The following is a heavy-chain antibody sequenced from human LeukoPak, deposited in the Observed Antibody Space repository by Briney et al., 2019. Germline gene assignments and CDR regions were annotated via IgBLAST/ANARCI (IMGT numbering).Heavy chain of an antibody. CDR3: ARVGGYYDSSGPDY. CDR2: TYYSGST. Sequence: SQTLSLTCTVSGGSISSGDDYWSWIRQPPGKGLEWIGYTYYSGSTYSNPSLKSRVTISVDTSKNQFSLKLSSVTAADTAVYYCARVGGYYDSSGPDYWGQGTLVTVSS. J-gene: IGHJ4*02. D-gene: IGHD3-22*01. V-gene: IGHV4-30-4*01. CDR1: GGSISSGDDY.